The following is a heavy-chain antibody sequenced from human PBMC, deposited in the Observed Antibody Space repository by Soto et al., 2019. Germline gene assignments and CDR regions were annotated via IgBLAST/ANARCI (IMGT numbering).Heavy chain of an antibody. J-gene: IGHJ4*02. Sequence: ASVKVSCKASGCTFIDYYMHWVRQAPGQGFEWMGRISPRSGGTNYAQKFQGRVTMTWDTSLNTAYMELSSLISEDTAVYYCARPPGYISDWYYFDLWGQGTLVTVSS. CDR2: ISPRSGGT. V-gene: IGHV1-2*02. CDR1: GCTFIDYY. D-gene: IGHD3-9*01. CDR3: ARPPGYISDWYYFDL.